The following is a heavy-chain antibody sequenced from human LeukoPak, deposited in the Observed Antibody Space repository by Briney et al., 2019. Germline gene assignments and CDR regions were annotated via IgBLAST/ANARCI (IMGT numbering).Heavy chain of an antibody. CDR2: IYYSRST. CDR1: GGSISSSSYY. J-gene: IGHJ4*02. CDR3: ARQFGYSYGGDY. Sequence: PSETLSLTCTGSGGSISSSSYYWGWIRQPPGKGLEWIGSIYYSRSTYYNPSLKSRVTISVDTSKNQFSLKLSSVTAADTAVYYCARQFGYSYGGDYWGQGTLVTVSS. D-gene: IGHD5-18*01. V-gene: IGHV4-39*01.